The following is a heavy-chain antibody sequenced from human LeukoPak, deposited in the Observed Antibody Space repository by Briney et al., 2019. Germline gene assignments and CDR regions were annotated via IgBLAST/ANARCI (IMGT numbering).Heavy chain of an antibody. CDR1: GFTFSSYA. Sequence: GGSLRLSCAASGFTFSSYAMSWVRQAPGKGLEWVSAISGSGGSTYYADSVKGRSTISRDNSKNTLYLQMNSLRAEDTAVYYCAKAHTVREHSRGNEFDYWGQGTLVTVSS. CDR3: AKAHTVREHSRGNEFDY. D-gene: IGHD3-10*01. CDR2: ISGSGGST. V-gene: IGHV3-23*01. J-gene: IGHJ4*02.